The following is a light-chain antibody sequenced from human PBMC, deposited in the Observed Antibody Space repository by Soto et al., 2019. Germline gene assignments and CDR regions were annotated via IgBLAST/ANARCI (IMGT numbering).Light chain of an antibody. CDR1: PSVSSY. Sequence: EIVLTQSPATLSLSPGERATLSRRASPSVSSYLAWYQQKPGQAPRLLIYDASNRATGIPARFSGSGSGTDFTLTISSLEPEDFAVYYCQQRSNPLTFGGGTKVEIK. J-gene: IGKJ4*01. CDR3: QQRSNPLT. CDR2: DAS. V-gene: IGKV3-11*01.